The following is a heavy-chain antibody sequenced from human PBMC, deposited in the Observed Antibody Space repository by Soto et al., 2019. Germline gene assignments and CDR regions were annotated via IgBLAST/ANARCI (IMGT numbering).Heavy chain of an antibody. D-gene: IGHD6-6*01. CDR3: ATPSPAFDY. CDR1: GYTFTSYG. CDR2: ITTDKGKT. Sequence: QVQLVQSGPEVKKPGASVKVSCKTSGYTFTSYGISWVRQAPGQGLEWMGWITTDKGKTTYAQRFXXRXTXXNDTSTSTAYMELRSLRSDDTAVYYCATPSPAFDYWGQGTLVTVSS. J-gene: IGHJ4*02. V-gene: IGHV1-18*01.